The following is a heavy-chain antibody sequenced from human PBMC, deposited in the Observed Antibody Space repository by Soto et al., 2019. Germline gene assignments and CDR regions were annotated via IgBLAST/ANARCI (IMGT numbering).Heavy chain of an antibody. V-gene: IGHV3-48*02. CDR3: ARDSSVWYHIDY. D-gene: IGHD6-19*01. CDR2: ISSGSSTI. Sequence: PGGSLRFSCAASGFTFNTYSMNWVRQAPGKGLEWVSYISSGSSTIYYADSVKGRFTISRDNAKNSLYLQMDSLRDEDTAVYYCARDSSVWYHIDYWGKGTPVTVSS. J-gene: IGHJ4*02. CDR1: GFTFNTYS.